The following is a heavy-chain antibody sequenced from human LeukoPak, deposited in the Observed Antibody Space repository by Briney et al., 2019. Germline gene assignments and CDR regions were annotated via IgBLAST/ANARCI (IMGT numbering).Heavy chain of an antibody. J-gene: IGHJ5*02. D-gene: IGHD4-17*01. Sequence: ASVKVSCKASGCTFTSYGISWVRQAPGQGLEWMGWISAYNGNTNYAQKLQGRVTMTTDTSTSTAYMELRSLRSDDTAVYYCARVNGDYRSPQYNWFDPWGQGTLVTVSS. CDR1: GCTFTSYG. CDR3: ARVNGDYRSPQYNWFDP. V-gene: IGHV1-18*01. CDR2: ISAYNGNT.